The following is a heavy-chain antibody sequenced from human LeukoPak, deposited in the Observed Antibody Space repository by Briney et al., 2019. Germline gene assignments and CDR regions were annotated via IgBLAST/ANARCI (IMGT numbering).Heavy chain of an antibody. CDR3: LVDTAMVTGNWFDP. J-gene: IGHJ5*02. CDR2: ISSSGSTI. V-gene: IGHV3-11*01. D-gene: IGHD5-18*01. Sequence: GGSLRLSCAASGFTFSDYYMSWIRQAPGKGLEWVSYISSSGSTIYYADSVKGRFTISRDSAKSSLYLQMNSLRAEDTAVYYCLVDTAMVTGNWFDPWGQGTLVTVSS. CDR1: GFTFSDYY.